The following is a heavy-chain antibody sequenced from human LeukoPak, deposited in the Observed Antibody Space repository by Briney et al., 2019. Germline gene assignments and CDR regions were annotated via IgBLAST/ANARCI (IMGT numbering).Heavy chain of an antibody. CDR2: INPSGGST. D-gene: IGHD3-10*01. V-gene: IGHV1-46*01. J-gene: IGHJ6*02. CDR3: ARTFRYFGSGSYYSGRSFYYGMDV. CDR1: GYTFTSYY. Sequence: ASVKVSCKASGYTFTSYYMHWVRQAPGQGLEWMGIINPSGGSTSYAQKFQGRVTMTRDTSTSTVYMELSSLRSEDTAVYYCARTFRYFGSGSYYSGRSFYYGMDVWGQGTTVTVSS.